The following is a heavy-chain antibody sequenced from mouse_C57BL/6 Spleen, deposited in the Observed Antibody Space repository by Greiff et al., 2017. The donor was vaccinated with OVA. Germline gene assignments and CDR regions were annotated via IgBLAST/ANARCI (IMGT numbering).Heavy chain of an antibody. D-gene: IGHD1-1*01. V-gene: IGHV5-17*01. CDR3: ARSDGSKRNGYFDD. J-gene: IGHJ1*03. CDR2: ISSGSSTI. Sequence: EVQVVESGGGLVKPGGSLKLSCAASGFTFSDYGMHWVRQAPEQGLEWVAYISSGSSTIYYADTVKGRFTISRDNANNTLFLQMTSLRSEDTAMYYCARSDGSKRNGYFDDWGTGTTVTVSS. CDR1: GFTFSDYG.